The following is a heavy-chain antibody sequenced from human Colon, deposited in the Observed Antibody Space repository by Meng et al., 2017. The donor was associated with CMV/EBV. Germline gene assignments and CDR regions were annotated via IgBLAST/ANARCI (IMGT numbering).Heavy chain of an antibody. V-gene: IGHV3-30-3*01. CDR2: ISYDGSNK. D-gene: IGHD2-2*01. Sequence: QVQLVESGGGVVQPGRSLRRSCAASGFTLSSYAMHWVRQAPGKGLEWVAVISYDGSNKYYADSVKGRFTISRDNSKNTLYLQMNSLRAEDTAVYYCARDQVGSDIVVVPAAIRWLTFDYWGQGTLVTVSS. CDR1: GFTLSSYA. CDR3: ARDQVGSDIVVVPAAIRWLTFDY. J-gene: IGHJ4*02.